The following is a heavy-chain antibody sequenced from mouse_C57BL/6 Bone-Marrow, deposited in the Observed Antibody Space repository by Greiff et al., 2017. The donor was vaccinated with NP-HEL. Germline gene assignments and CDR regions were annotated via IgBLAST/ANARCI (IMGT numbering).Heavy chain of an antibody. Sequence: VQLQQSGAELVRPGTSVKLSCKASGYTFTSYWMHWVKQRPGQGLEWIGVIDPSDSYTNYNQKFKGKATLTVDTSSSTAYMQLSSLTSEDSAVYYCARRGLLRQYFDVWGTGTTVTVSS. J-gene: IGHJ1*03. CDR2: IDPSDSYT. V-gene: IGHV1-59*01. CDR3: ARRGLLRQYFDV. D-gene: IGHD1-2*01. CDR1: GYTFTSYW.